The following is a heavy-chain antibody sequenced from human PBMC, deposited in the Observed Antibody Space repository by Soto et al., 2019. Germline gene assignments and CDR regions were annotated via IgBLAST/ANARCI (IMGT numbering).Heavy chain of an antibody. CDR3: ARDIGDIVVVPAAYGMDV. CDR2: IWYDGSNK. D-gene: IGHD2-2*01. J-gene: IGHJ6*02. Sequence: LRLSCAGRGVTFSSYGMHSVRQAPGKGLEWVAVIWYDGSNKYYADSVKGRFTISRDNSKNTLYLQMNSLRAEDTAVYYCARDIGDIVVVPAAYGMDVWGQGTTVTVSS. CDR1: GVTFSSYG. V-gene: IGHV3-33*01.